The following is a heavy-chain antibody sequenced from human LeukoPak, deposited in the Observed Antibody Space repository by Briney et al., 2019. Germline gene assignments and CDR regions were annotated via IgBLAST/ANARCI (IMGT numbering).Heavy chain of an antibody. CDR3: ARTYRPYSSSWYYFDY. CDR2: ISGDEIWT. V-gene: IGHV3-74*01. Sequence: PGGSLRLSCAASGFTFSSYAMSWVRQAPGKGLVWVSRISGDEIWTSYADSVKGRFTIPRDNAKNSLYLQMNSLRAEDTAVYYCARTYRPYSSSWYYFDYWGQGTLVTVSS. J-gene: IGHJ4*02. CDR1: GFTFSSYA. D-gene: IGHD6-13*01.